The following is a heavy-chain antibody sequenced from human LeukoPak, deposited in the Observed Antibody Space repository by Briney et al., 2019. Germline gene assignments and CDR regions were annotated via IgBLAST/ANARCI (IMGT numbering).Heavy chain of an antibody. D-gene: IGHD2-21*01. CDR3: ASVNIGHCFPDADS. J-gene: IGHJ4*02. CDR1: GFTFSGYG. Sequence: GGSLRLSCAVSGFTFSGYGMHWVRQAPGKGLEWVAFIRYDGTNKNYADSVKGRFTISRDNSKNTLYLQVNSVRAEEPAVYYCASVNIGHCFPDADSSGQGTLVTVSS. V-gene: IGHV3-30*02. CDR2: IRYDGTNK.